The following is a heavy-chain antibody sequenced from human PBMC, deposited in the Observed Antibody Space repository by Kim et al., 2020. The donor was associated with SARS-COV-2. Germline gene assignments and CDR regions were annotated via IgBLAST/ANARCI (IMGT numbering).Heavy chain of an antibody. CDR3: AKSMYCTGCACYSYPYHY. J-gene: IGHJ4*02. CDR1: GFTFSDYA. CDR2: ISGSGDRT. D-gene: IGHD2-8*02. V-gene: IGHV3-23*01. Sequence: GGSLRLSCVASGFTFSDYAMSWVRQAPGKGLEWVSVISGSGDRTLYADSVKGRFTISRDNSKNTLFLQMYNLRAEDTAIYYCAKSMYCTGCACYSYPYHYWGQGALVTVSS.